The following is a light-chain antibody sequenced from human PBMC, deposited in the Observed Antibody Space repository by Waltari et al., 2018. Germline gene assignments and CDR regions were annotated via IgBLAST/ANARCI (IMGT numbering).Light chain of an antibody. Sequence: DIQMTQSPSSLSASVGDRVTITCRASPSISGSCHWYQQKPGKAPKLLIYAASSLQRGVPSRFSGSASGTSFTLTISSLQPEDFATYYCLQTYSTPLTFGGGTNVDIK. CDR3: LQTYSTPLT. CDR2: AAS. CDR1: PSISGS. J-gene: IGKJ4*01. V-gene: IGKV1-39*01.